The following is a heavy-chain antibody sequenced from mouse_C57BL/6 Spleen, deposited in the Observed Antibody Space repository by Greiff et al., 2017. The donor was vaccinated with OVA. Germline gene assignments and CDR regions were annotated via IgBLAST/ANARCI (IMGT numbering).Heavy chain of an antibody. V-gene: IGHV1-54*01. J-gene: IGHJ2*01. D-gene: IGHD2-5*01. CDR2: INPGSGGT. Sequence: QVQLKESGAELVRPGTSVKVSCKASGYAFTNYLIEWVKQRPGQGLEWIGVINPGSGGTNYNEKFKGKATLTADKSSSTAYMQLSSLTSEDSAVYFCARGGAYYSNFDYWGQGTTLTVSS. CDR1: GYAFTNYL. CDR3: ARGGAYYSNFDY.